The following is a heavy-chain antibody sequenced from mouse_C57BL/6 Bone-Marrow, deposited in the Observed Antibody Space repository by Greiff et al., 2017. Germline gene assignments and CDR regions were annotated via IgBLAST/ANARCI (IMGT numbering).Heavy chain of an antibody. CDR3: ARLGIYEGYYREY. D-gene: IGHD2-3*01. V-gene: IGHV5-6*01. CDR2: ISSGGSYT. CDR1: GFTFSSYG. Sequence: EVQGVESGGDLVKPGGSLKLSCAASGFTFSSYGMSWVRQTPDKRLEWVATISSGGSYTYYTDSVKGRFTISRDNAKNTLYLQMSSLKSEDTAMYYCARLGIYEGYYREYWGQDTTLTVSS. J-gene: IGHJ2*01.